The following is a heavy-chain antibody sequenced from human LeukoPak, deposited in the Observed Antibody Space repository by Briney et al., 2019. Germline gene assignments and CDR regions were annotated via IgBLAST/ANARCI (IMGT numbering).Heavy chain of an antibody. V-gene: IGHV1-69*05. CDR3: ARDRIKYDSSGYYEN. CDR2: IIPIFGTA. D-gene: IGHD3-22*01. Sequence: TVKISCKVSGYTFTDYYMHWVQQAPGKGLEWMGRIIPIFGTANYAQKFQGRVTITTDESTSTAYMELSSLRSEDTAVYYCARDRIKYDSSGYYENWGQGTLVTVSS. J-gene: IGHJ4*02. CDR1: GYTFTDYY.